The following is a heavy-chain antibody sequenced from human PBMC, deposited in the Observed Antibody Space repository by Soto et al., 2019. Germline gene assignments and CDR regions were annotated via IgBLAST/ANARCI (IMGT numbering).Heavy chain of an antibody. V-gene: IGHV3-74*01. Sequence: EVQLVESGGGLIQPGGSLRLSCAASGFTFSSYWMYWVRQAPGKGLVWLSRINGDGSSTTYADSVKGRFTISRDNAKNTLYVQMNSLRADDTAVYYCARGYREQPGGYWGQGTLVTVSS. CDR3: ARGYREQPGGY. CDR2: INGDGSST. D-gene: IGHD1-1*01. J-gene: IGHJ4*02. CDR1: GFTFSSYW.